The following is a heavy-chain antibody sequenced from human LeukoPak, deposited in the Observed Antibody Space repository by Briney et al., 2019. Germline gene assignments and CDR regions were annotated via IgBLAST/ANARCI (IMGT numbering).Heavy chain of an antibody. CDR3: AYNRGITMVRGILLTSYFDY. V-gene: IGHV3-23*01. D-gene: IGHD3-10*01. CDR1: GFTFSSSA. Sequence: GGSLRLSCSASGFTFSSSAMSWVRQAPGKGLEWVSSISGSGGSPYYADSVKGRFTISRDNSKNTLYLQMNSLRAEDTAVYYCAYNRGITMVRGILLTSYFDYWGQGTLVTVSS. J-gene: IGHJ4*02. CDR2: ISGSGGSP.